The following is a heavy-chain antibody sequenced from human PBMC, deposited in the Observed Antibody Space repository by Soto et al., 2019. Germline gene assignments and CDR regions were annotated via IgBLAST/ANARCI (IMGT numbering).Heavy chain of an antibody. CDR2: IYYSGST. V-gene: IGHV4-31*03. D-gene: IGHD3-22*01. J-gene: IGHJ4*02. Sequence: SETLSLTCTVSGGSISSGGYYWSWIRQHPGKGLEWIGYIYYSGSTYYNPSLKSRVTISVDTSKNQFSLKLSSVTAADTAVYYCARNWQTYYYDSSGYYYFDYWGQGTLVTVSS. CDR3: ARNWQTYYYDSSGYYYFDY. CDR1: GGSISSGGYY.